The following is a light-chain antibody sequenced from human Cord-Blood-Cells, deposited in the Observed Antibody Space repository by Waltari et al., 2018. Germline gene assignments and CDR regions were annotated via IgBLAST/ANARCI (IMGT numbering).Light chain of an antibody. CDR1: PSISSW. CDR3: QQYNSPWT. V-gene: IGKV1-5*01. CDR2: DAS. J-gene: IGKJ1*01. Sequence: DIQMTKIPSTLSASVGDRVTITCRASPSISSWLAWYQQKPGKAPKLLIYDASSLESGVPSRFSGSGSGTEFTLTISSLQPDDFATYYCQQYNSPWTFGQGTKVEIK.